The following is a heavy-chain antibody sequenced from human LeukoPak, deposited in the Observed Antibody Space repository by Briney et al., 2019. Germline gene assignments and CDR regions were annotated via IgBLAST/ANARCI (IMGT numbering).Heavy chain of an antibody. CDR2: INHSGST. CDR1: GGSFSGYY. CDR3: ARGPYYDFWSGYYPPFDY. Sequence: PSETLSLTCAVYGGSFSGYYWSWIRQPPGRGLEWIGEINHSGSTNYNPSLKSRVTISVDTSKNQFSLKLSSVTAADTAVYYCARGPYYDFWSGYYPPFDYWGQGTLVTVSS. J-gene: IGHJ4*02. V-gene: IGHV4-34*01. D-gene: IGHD3-3*01.